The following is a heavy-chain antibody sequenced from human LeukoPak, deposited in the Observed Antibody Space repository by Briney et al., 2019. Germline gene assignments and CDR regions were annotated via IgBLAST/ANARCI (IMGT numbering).Heavy chain of an antibody. Sequence: SETLSLTCTVSGGSISSHYWSWIRQPPGKGLERIGYFSDSGSTIYNPSLKSRVTILADTSKNQFSLKLSSVTAADTAVYYCARHATGSYSVPWLDPWGQGTLVTVSS. D-gene: IGHD3-10*01. J-gene: IGHJ5*02. CDR1: GGSISSHY. CDR2: FSDSGST. CDR3: ARHATGSYSVPWLDP. V-gene: IGHV4-59*08.